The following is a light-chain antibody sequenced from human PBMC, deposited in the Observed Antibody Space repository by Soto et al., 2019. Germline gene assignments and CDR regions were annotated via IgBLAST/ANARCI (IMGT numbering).Light chain of an antibody. CDR1: QSISSN. J-gene: IGKJ4*01. CDR3: QQYDDWPLT. V-gene: IGKV3D-15*01. Sequence: EIVMTQPPATLSVSPGERATLSCRASQSISSNLAWYQQKPGQAPRLVIYDASTMATDTPARFRGSGSGTDIPLTISSLQSEDLALYYCQQYDDWPLTFGGGTKVEIK. CDR2: DAS.